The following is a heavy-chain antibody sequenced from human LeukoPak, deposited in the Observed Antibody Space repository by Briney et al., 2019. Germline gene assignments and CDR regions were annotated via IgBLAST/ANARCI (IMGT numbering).Heavy chain of an antibody. CDR1: GYTFTSYG. J-gene: IGHJ4*02. Sequence: ASVKVSCKASGYTFTSYGISWVRQAPGQGLEWMGWISAYNGNTNYAQKLQGRVTMTTDTTTSTAYMELRSLRSDDTAVYYCARDLPRPAYYYDSSGQGFDYWGQGTLVTVSS. V-gene: IGHV1-18*01. CDR2: ISAYNGNT. D-gene: IGHD3-22*01. CDR3: ARDLPRPAYYYDSSGQGFDY.